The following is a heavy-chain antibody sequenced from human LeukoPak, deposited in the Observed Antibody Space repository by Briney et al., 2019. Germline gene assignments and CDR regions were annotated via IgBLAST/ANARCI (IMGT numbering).Heavy chain of an antibody. J-gene: IGHJ5*02. CDR1: GGSISSDDYY. Sequence: SETLSLTCTVSGGSISSDDYYWSWIRQPPGKGLEWIGFIYYRGSTYYKPSLKSRVTISMDTSKNQFSLRLSSVTAADTAVYYCARCPSPGWFDPWGQGTLVTVSS. CDR3: ARCPSPGWFDP. CDR2: IYYRGST. V-gene: IGHV4-30-4*08.